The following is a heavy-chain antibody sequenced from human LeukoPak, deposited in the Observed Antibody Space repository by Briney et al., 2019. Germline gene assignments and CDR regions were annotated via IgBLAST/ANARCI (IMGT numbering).Heavy chain of an antibody. D-gene: IGHD3-22*01. J-gene: IGHJ4*02. CDR3: ARDRHYYDSSAYYGY. CDR2: IYSGGIT. Sequence: PGGSLRLSCAASGFTVSSNYMSWVRQAPGKGLEWVSVIYSGGITYYADYVKGRVNRSRDDSKNTLFFQMNSLRAEDTAVYYCARDRHYYDSSAYYGYWGQGTLVNVSS. CDR1: GFTVSSNY. V-gene: IGHV3-66*01.